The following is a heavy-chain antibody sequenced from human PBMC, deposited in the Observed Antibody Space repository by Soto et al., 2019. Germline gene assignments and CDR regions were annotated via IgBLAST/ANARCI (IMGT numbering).Heavy chain of an antibody. CDR3: ARESVSGTYRFDS. V-gene: IGHV4-4*07. J-gene: IGHJ4*02. CDR1: GDSLSTYY. Sequence: SETLSLTCTVSGDSLSTYYWSWIRQPAGERLEWIGRIHDTGRTNYNPSLKSRVTMSVDTSKNQFSLRVNSVTAADTAVYYCARESVSGTYRFDSWGQG. D-gene: IGHD3-16*02. CDR2: IHDTGRT.